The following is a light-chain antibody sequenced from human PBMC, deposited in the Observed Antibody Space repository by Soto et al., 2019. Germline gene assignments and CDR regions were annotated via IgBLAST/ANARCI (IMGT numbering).Light chain of an antibody. CDR1: QSVSSSY. CDR3: QQYGSSPYT. CDR2: GAS. V-gene: IGKV3-20*01. J-gene: IGKJ2*01. Sequence: EIVLTQSPGTLSLSPGERATLSCRASQSVSSSYLGWYQQKPGQAPSLLIDGASNRTTGIPDRFSGSGSGTDFTLPVSRLEPEDFALYYCQQYGSSPYTFGQGTKLEIK.